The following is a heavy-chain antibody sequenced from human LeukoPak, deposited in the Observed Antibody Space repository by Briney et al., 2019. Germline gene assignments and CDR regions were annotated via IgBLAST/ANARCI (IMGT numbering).Heavy chain of an antibody. Sequence: SETLSLTCTVSGGSISRSSYYWGCIRQPPGKGLEWIGSIYYSGSTYYNPSLKSRVTISVDTSKNQFSLKLSSVTAADTAVYYCARGGGAAALNFLNYYYYYYMDVWGKGTTVTVSS. D-gene: IGHD6-13*01. J-gene: IGHJ6*03. V-gene: IGHV4-39*07. CDR1: GGSISRSSYY. CDR3: ARGGGAAALNFLNYYYYYYMDV. CDR2: IYYSGST.